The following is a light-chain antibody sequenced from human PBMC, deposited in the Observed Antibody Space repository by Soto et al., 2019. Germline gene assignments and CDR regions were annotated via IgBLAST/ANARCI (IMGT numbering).Light chain of an antibody. Sequence: QLVLTQSSSASASLGSSVKLTCSLSSGHSSNIIAWHQQQPGKAPRYLMKLEGSGSYNKGSGVPDRFSGSSSGADRYLSISNLQSDDEADYYCETWDSNTRVFGGGIKLTVL. CDR3: ETWDSNTRV. CDR2: LEGSGSY. CDR1: SGHSSNI. V-gene: IGLV4-60*03. J-gene: IGLJ3*02.